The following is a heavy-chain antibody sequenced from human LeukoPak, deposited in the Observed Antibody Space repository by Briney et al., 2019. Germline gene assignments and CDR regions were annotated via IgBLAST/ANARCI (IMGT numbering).Heavy chain of an antibody. J-gene: IGHJ4*02. CDR3: ADDIHYIQSDY. Sequence: GGSLRLSCTASGFTFSNYWMTWVRQAPGKGLEWVASIKQDGSEKQYVGSVRGRFTISRDNAKNVLDLQMDSLTAEDTALYYCADDIHYIQSDYWGQGTLVTVSS. D-gene: IGHD2-8*01. V-gene: IGHV3-7*01. CDR2: IKQDGSEK. CDR1: GFTFSNYW.